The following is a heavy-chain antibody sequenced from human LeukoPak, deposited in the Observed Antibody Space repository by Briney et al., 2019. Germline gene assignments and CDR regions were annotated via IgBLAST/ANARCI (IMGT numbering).Heavy chain of an antibody. CDR1: GFTFSSYS. Sequence: GGSLRLSCAASGFTFSSYSMNWVRQAPGKGLEWVSSISSSSSYIYYADSVKGRFTISRDNAKNSLYLQMNSLRAEDTAVYYCARNIAAAGTDDVFDIWGQGTMVTVSS. CDR2: ISSSSSYI. D-gene: IGHD6-13*01. V-gene: IGHV3-21*01. CDR3: ARNIAAAGTDDVFDI. J-gene: IGHJ3*02.